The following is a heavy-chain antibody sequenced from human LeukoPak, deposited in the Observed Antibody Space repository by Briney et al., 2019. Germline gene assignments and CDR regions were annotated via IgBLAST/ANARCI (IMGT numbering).Heavy chain of an antibody. CDR2: ISGSGGST. Sequence: GGSLRLSCAASGFTFSIYGMSWVRQAPGKGLEWVSGISGSGGSTYYADSVKGRFTISRDNSKNTLYLQMNSLRAEGTAVYYCAKYISSSSAWYFDLWGRGTLVTVSS. J-gene: IGHJ2*01. CDR1: GFTFSIYG. V-gene: IGHV3-23*01. D-gene: IGHD6-6*01. CDR3: AKYISSSSAWYFDL.